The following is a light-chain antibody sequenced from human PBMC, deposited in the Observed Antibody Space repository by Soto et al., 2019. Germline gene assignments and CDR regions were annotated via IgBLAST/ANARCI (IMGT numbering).Light chain of an antibody. J-gene: IGKJ3*01. CDR2: GAS. CDR3: QHYGSEGT. CDR1: QSISSGH. V-gene: IGKV3-20*01. Sequence: EILLTQSPGTLSLSPGERATLSCRASQSISSGHLAWYQQKSDQAPRLLMFGASNRATGIPDRFSGSGSGTDFTLTISRLEPEDFAVYYCQHYGSEGTFGPGTKVDIK.